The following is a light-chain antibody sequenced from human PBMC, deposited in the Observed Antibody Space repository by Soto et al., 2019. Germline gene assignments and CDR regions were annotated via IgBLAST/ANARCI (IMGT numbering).Light chain of an antibody. V-gene: IGLV1-40*01. CDR1: SSNIGAGYD. Sequence: QAVVTQPPSVSGAPGQRVTISCTGSSSNIGAGYDVHWYQQLPETAPKLLFYGNSNRPSGVPDRFSGYKSGTSASLAITGLQAEDEAASNFQSYDSSLRGRVFGGGTKLTVL. CDR3: QSYDSSLRGRV. CDR2: GNS. J-gene: IGLJ3*02.